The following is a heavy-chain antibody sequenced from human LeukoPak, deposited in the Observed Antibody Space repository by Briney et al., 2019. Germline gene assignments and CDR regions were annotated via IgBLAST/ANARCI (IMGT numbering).Heavy chain of an antibody. CDR1: GGSISSYY. CDR2: IYYSGST. V-gene: IGHV4-59*01. D-gene: IGHD3-22*01. Sequence: SETLSLTCTVSGGSISSYYWSWIRQPPGKGLEWIGYIYYSGSTNYNPSLKSRVTISVDTSKNQFSLKLSSLTAADTAVYYCARDYYDSSGYYYRGKHVAFDIWGQGTMVTVSS. CDR3: ARDYYDSSGYYYRGKHVAFDI. J-gene: IGHJ3*02.